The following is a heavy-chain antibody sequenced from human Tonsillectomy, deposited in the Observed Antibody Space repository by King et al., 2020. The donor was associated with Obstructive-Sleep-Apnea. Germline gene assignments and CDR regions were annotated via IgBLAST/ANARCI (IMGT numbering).Heavy chain of an antibody. D-gene: IGHD6-13*01. CDR3: ARSSSHDY. J-gene: IGHJ4*02. Sequence: VQLVQSGAEVKKPGASVKVSCNASGYILTAYDIHWWRQAPGQGLELMGWINTNSGGTDYAEKFQGRVTMTRDTSINTAYMELSSLRSDDTAVYYCARSSSHDYWGQGTLVTVSS. CDR1: GYILTAYD. V-gene: IGHV1-2*02. CDR2: INTNSGGT.